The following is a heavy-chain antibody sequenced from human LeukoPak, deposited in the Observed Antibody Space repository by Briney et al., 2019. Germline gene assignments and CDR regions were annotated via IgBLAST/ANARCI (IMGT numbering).Heavy chain of an antibody. V-gene: IGHV4-34*01. D-gene: IGHD6-13*01. Sequence: PSETLSLTCAVQGGSFSGLFWTWMRQPPGKGPEWIGEINQSRGTNYNPSLKSRATISKDPSKNQFSLKLSSVTAADTAVYYCARGLGSLPYFDYWGQGTLVTVSS. CDR1: GGSFSGLF. J-gene: IGHJ4*02. CDR3: ARGLGSLPYFDY. CDR2: INQSRGT.